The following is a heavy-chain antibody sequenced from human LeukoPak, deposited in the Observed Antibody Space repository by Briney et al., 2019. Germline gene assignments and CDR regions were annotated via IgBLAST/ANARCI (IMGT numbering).Heavy chain of an antibody. CDR3: ARDVDYGDYGDY. Sequence: RGSLRLSCAASGFTVSSNFMSWVRQAPGKGLEWVSVIHTNGNTYYADSVKGRFTISRDNSKNTLYLQMNSLRVEDTAFYYCARDVDYGDYGDYWGQGTLVTVST. CDR1: GFTVSSNF. D-gene: IGHD4-17*01. V-gene: IGHV3-66*01. J-gene: IGHJ4*02. CDR2: IHTNGNT.